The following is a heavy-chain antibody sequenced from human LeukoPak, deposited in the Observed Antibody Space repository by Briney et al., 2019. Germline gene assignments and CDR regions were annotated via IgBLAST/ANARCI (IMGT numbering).Heavy chain of an antibody. V-gene: IGHV1-24*01. J-gene: IGHJ6*04. CDR1: GYTLTKLS. CDR3: ATDSGPTNGNYYYGMDV. CDR2: FDPEDGEI. D-gene: IGHD5-12*01. Sequence: ASVKVSCKVSGYTLTKLSMHWVRQAPGKGLEGRGGFDPEDGEIIYAQKFQGRVTMTEDTSTDTAYMELSSLRSEDTAVYYCATDSGPTNGNYYYGMDVWGKGTTVTVSS.